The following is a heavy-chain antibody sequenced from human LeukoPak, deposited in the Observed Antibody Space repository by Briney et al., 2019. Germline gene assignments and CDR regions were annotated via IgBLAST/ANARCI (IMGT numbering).Heavy chain of an antibody. CDR1: GYTFTSYD. V-gene: IGHV1-8*03. J-gene: IGHJ4*02. CDR2: MNPNSGNT. D-gene: IGHD2-2*02. CDR3: ARVGRRYCSSTSCYSLGY. Sequence: ASVKVSCKASGYTFTSYDINWVRQATGQGLEWMGWMNPNSGNTGYAQKFQGRVTITRNTSISTAYMELSSLRSEDTAVYYCARVGRRYCSSTSCYSLGYWGQGTLVTVSP.